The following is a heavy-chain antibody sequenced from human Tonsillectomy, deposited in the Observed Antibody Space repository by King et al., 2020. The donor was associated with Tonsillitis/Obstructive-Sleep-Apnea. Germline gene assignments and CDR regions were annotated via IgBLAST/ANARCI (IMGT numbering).Heavy chain of an antibody. CDR3: ARADLQYYYYYYMDV. Sequence: QLVQSGDEVKKPGASVKVSCEASGYTFTNYGISWVRQAPGQGLEWMGWISAYNGNTKYAQKLQDRVTMTTDTSTSTAYMELRSLRSADTAVYYCARADLQYYYYYYMDVWGKGTTVTVSS. J-gene: IGHJ6*03. CDR1: GYTFTNYG. CDR2: ISAYNGNT. V-gene: IGHV1-18*01.